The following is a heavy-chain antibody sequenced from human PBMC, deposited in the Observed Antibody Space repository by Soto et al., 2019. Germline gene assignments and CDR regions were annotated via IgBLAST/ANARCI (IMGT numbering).Heavy chain of an antibody. J-gene: IGHJ6*02. Sequence: GASVKVSCKASGYSFTSYAMDWGRQAPGEGLEWMGIIYPGDSDTRYTPSFQGQVTISADKSISTAYLQWSSLKASDTAMYYCARIQLLSWSYGMDVWGQGTTVTVSS. D-gene: IGHD2-2*01. CDR1: GYSFTSYA. V-gene: IGHV5-51*01. CDR3: ARIQLLSWSYGMDV. CDR2: IYPGDSDT.